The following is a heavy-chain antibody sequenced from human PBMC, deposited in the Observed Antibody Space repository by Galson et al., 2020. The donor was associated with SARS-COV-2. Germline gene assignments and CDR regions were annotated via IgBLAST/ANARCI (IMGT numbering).Heavy chain of an antibody. CDR2: FDPEDGET. CDR3: ATAGRLLRAFDI. CDR1: GYTLTELS. J-gene: IGHJ3*02. Sequence: ASVKVSCKVSGYTLTELSMHWVRQAPGKGLEWMGGFDPEDGETIYAQKFQGRVTMTEDTSTDTAYMELSSLRSEDTAVYYCATAGRLLRAFDIWGQGTMVTVSS. V-gene: IGHV1-24*01. D-gene: IGHD1-26*01.